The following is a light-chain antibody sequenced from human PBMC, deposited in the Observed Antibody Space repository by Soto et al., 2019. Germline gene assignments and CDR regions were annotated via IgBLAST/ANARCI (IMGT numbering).Light chain of an antibody. CDR3: QQYNNWPPT. J-gene: IGKJ5*01. V-gene: IGKV3-15*01. CDR1: QCVRSSY. CDR2: DAS. Sequence: IMMTQSPATLSLYQGHRATLSCVASQCVRSSYLAWYQQKPGQAPRLLIYDASTRAIGIPARFSGSGSGTEFTLTISSLQSEDFAVYYCQQYNNWPPTFGQGTRLEI.